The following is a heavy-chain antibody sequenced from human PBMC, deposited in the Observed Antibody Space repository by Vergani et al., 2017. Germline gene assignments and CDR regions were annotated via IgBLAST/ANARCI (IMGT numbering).Heavy chain of an antibody. CDR3: ARVARYSSGYQGRYFDY. CDR1: GGSISSYY. V-gene: IGHV4-4*07. J-gene: IGHJ4*02. Sequence: QVQLQESGPGLVKPSETLSLTCTVSGGSISSYYWSWIRQPPGKGLEWIGRIYTSGSTNYNPSLKSRVTMSVDTSKNQFSLKLSSVTAADTAVYYCARVARYSSGYQGRYFDYWGQGTLVTVSS. CDR2: IYTSGST. D-gene: IGHD6-19*01.